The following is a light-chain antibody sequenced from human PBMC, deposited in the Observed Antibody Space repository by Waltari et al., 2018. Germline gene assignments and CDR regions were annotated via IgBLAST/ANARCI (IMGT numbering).Light chain of an antibody. V-gene: IGLV6-57*01. J-gene: IGLJ3*02. CDR3: QSYDSSTWV. CDR1: RGSIASNY. CDR2: EDN. Sequence: NFMLTQPHSVSNSTGKTLTISCTRSRGSIASNYVPGYRPRPGSSPTTVIYEDNQRPSGVPLLFSGSIDSYAISACLTVSGSKTEDAADFDSQSYDSSTWVFCRGNKLTV.